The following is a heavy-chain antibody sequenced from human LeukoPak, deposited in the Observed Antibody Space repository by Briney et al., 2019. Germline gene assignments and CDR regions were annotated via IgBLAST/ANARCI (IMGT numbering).Heavy chain of an antibody. Sequence: SETLSLTCDVSGGSFSGYYWSWIRQPPGKGLEWIGEINHSGSTNYNPSLKSRVTISVDTSKNQFSLKLSSVTAADTAVYYCARHHRNYVWGSYRYNWFDPWGQGTLVTVSS. CDR3: ARHHRNYVWGSYRYNWFDP. V-gene: IGHV4-34*01. J-gene: IGHJ5*02. CDR2: INHSGST. CDR1: GGSFSGYY. D-gene: IGHD3-16*02.